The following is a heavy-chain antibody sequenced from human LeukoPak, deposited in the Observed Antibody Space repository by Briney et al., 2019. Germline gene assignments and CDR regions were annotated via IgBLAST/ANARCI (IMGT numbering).Heavy chain of an antibody. Sequence: PGGSLRLSCAASGFTFSSSAMSWVRQVPGKGLEWVSGISASGGSTYYADSVRGRSTISRDNAKNTLYLQMNSLRAEDTAVYYCTRDSGAGDYWGQGTLVTVSS. CDR2: ISASGGST. CDR1: GFTFSSSA. D-gene: IGHD1-26*01. V-gene: IGHV3-23*01. J-gene: IGHJ4*02. CDR3: TRDSGAGDY.